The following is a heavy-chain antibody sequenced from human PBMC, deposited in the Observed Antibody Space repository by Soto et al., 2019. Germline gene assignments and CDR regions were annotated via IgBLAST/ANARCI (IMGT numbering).Heavy chain of an antibody. Sequence: LRLSCAASELSSSNHAMTWVRQAPGKGLEWVSGISGTDGGAYYADSVKGRFTISRDNSRSTLYLQMNSLRVEDTAVYYCASGGLHGYTNGGLSYFHSWGQGTLVTVSS. CDR2: ISGTDGGA. CDR3: ASGGLHGYTNGGLSYFHS. CDR1: ELSSSNHA. J-gene: IGHJ4*02. D-gene: IGHD5-18*01. V-gene: IGHV3-23*01.